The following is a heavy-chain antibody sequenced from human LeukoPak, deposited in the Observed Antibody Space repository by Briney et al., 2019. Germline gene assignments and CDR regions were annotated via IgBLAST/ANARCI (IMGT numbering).Heavy chain of an antibody. CDR2: ISGSGGST. CDR3: AKVLGYGDSSYWYFDL. Sequence: PGGSLRLSCAASGXTFSSYAVTWVRQAPGRGLEWVSAISGSGGSTYYADSVKGRFTISRDDSKSTLYLQMSSLRAEDTAVYYCAKVLGYGDSSYWYFDLWGRGTLVTVSS. J-gene: IGHJ2*01. V-gene: IGHV3-23*01. D-gene: IGHD3-22*01. CDR1: GXTFSSYA.